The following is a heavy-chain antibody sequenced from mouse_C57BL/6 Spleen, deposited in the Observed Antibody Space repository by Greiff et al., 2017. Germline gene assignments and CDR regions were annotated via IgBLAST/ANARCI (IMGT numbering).Heavy chain of an antibody. CDR2: IYPGDGDT. CDR3: ARYSDCGNSPWFAY. D-gene: IGHD2-1*01. Sequence: VQLQQSGAELVKPGASVKISCKASGYAFSSYWMNWVKQRPGKGLEWIGQIYPGDGDTNYNGKFKGKATLTADKSSSTAYMQLSSLTSEDSAVYFCARYSDCGNSPWFAYWGQGTLGTVSA. V-gene: IGHV1-80*01. CDR1: GYAFSSYW. J-gene: IGHJ3*01.